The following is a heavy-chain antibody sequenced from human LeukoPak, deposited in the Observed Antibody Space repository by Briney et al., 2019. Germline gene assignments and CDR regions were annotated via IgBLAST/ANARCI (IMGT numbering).Heavy chain of an antibody. CDR2: MNPNSGNT. V-gene: IGHV1-8*01. CDR3: ARGVRNYWYFDL. CDR1: GYTFTSYD. Sequence: ASVKVSCKASGYTFTSYDINWVRQAPGQGLEWMGWMNPNSGNTGYAQKFQGRVTMTTDTSTSTAYMELRSLRSDDTAVYYCARGVRNYWYFDLWGRGTQVTVSS. J-gene: IGHJ2*01.